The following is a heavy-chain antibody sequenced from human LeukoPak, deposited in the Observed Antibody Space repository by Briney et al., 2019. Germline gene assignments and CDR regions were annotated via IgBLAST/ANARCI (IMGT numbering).Heavy chain of an antibody. J-gene: IGHJ4*02. Sequence: GGSLRLSCAASGFTFSSYSMDWVRQAPGKGLEWVSSISSSSSYIYYADSVKGRFTISRDNAKNSLYLQMNSLRAEDTAVYYCARDRAGATTDYWGQGTLVTVSS. CDR1: GFTFSSYS. CDR3: ARDRAGATTDY. V-gene: IGHV3-21*01. CDR2: ISSSSSYI. D-gene: IGHD1-26*01.